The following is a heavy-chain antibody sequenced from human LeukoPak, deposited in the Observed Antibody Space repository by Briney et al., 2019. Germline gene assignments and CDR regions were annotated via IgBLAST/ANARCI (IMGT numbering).Heavy chain of an antibody. CDR3: ARSLRGYSGYSYFYMDG. D-gene: IGHD5-12*01. CDR1: GFTVSSNY. Sequence: GGSLRLSCAASGFTVSSNYMSWVRQDPGKGLEWVSVIYSGGSTYYADSVKGRFTISRDNSKNTLYLQMHSLRAEDTAVYYCARSLRGYSGYSYFYMDGWGKGTTVTVSS. V-gene: IGHV3-53*05. CDR2: IYSGGST. J-gene: IGHJ6*03.